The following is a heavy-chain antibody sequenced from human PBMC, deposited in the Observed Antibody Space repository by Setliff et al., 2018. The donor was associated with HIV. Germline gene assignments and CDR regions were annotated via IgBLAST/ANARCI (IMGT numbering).Heavy chain of an antibody. CDR1: GGSFSDYY. D-gene: IGHD3-22*01. V-gene: IGHV4-34*01. CDR2: VNRGRRT. J-gene: IGHJ4*02. Sequence: PSETLSLTCALYGGSFSDYYWSWIRQPPGMGLEWIGEVNRGRRTNYNSSLKSRVTISIDTSRNQFSLTVSSVTAADTAVYYCAREILYSYGGRGHPLWGQGTLVTVSS. CDR3: AREILYSYGGRGHPL.